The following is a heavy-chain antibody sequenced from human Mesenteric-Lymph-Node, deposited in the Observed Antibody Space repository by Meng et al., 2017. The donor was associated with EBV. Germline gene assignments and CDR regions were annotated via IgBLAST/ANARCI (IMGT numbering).Heavy chain of an antibody. CDR2: IYYSGST. D-gene: IGHD4-17*01. CDR1: GGSISSGGYY. J-gene: IGHJ4*02. CDR3: ARVVGDSTGFEY. V-gene: IGHV4-30-4*01. Sequence: QVQLQESGPGLVKPSQTLSFTCAVSGGSISSGGYYWSWIRQPPGKGLEWIGYIYYSGSTYYNPSLKSRLTISLDTSKNQFSLKLSSVTAADTAVYYCARVVGDSTGFEYWGQGTLVTVSS.